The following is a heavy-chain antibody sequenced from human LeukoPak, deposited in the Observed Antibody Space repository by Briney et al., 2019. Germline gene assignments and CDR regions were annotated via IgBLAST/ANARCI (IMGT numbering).Heavy chain of an antibody. J-gene: IGHJ3*02. CDR1: GGSISSYY. CDR3: AREYGDYGDAFDI. D-gene: IGHD4-17*01. CDR2: IYDSGST. V-gene: IGHV4-59*01. Sequence: SETVSLTCTVSGGSISSYYWSWIRQPPGKGLEWIGYIYDSGSTNYNPSLKSRVTKSVDTSKNQFSLKLSSVTAADTAVYYCAREYGDYGDAFDIWGQGTMVTVSS.